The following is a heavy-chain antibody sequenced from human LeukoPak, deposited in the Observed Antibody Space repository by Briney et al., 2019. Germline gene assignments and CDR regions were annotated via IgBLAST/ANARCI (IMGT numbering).Heavy chain of an antibody. CDR3: ARDKVEFGYYYMDV. Sequence: GGSLRLSSAASGFTFSSYEMNWVRQAPGKGLEWVSYISSSGSTIYYADSVKGRFTISRDNAKNSLYLQVNSLRAEDTAVYYCARDKVEFGYYYMDVWGKGTTVTVSS. V-gene: IGHV3-48*03. D-gene: IGHD3-16*01. J-gene: IGHJ6*03. CDR1: GFTFSSYE. CDR2: ISSSGSTI.